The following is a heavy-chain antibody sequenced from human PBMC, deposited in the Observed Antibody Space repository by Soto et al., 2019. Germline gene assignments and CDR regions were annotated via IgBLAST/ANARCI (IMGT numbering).Heavy chain of an antibody. V-gene: IGHV3-23*01. J-gene: IGHJ4*02. CDR1: GFTFSSYA. D-gene: IGHD2-2*01. Sequence: GGSLRLSCAASGFTFSSYAMNWVRQAPGKGREWVSTISDKGGSTYYADSVKGRFTISRDNSENTLYLQMSSLRAEDTAVYYCAKRQPSWATRAAFDYWGQGTLVTVSS. CDR2: ISDKGGST. CDR3: AKRQPSWATRAAFDY.